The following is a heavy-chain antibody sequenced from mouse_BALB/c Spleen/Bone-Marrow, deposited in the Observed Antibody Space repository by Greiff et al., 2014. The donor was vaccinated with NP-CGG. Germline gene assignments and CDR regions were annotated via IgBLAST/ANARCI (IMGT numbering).Heavy chain of an antibody. CDR3: AGSYWRGGALDD. Sequence: EVQLKQSGPELEKPGASVRISCKASGYSFTGYYINWVRQSTGKSLEWIGYIDPYSGGTSYYQRFKARATLTVDKSSSTAYMQLKSMMSAESAVYYYAGSYWRGGALDDWGQGTTVTVSS. CDR1: GYSFTGYY. J-gene: IGHJ4*01. CDR2: IDPYSGGT. V-gene: IGHV1-42*01. D-gene: IGHD1-1*01.